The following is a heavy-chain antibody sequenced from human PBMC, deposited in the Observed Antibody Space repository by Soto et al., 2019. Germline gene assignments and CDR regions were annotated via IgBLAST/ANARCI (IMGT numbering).Heavy chain of an antibody. CDR2: TNPIFGSG. Sequence: QVQLVQSGAEVKKPGSSVKVSCKASGGTFSTNPISWVRQAPGQGLEWMGGTNPIFGSGSSSQTFHGRLTITADKSTNTAYMELNNLTSEDTAVYYCVRRQSGGFHRYFDSWGQGTLVTVSS. CDR1: GGTFSTNP. V-gene: IGHV1-69*06. CDR3: VRRQSGGFHRYFDS. J-gene: IGHJ4*02. D-gene: IGHD2-15*01.